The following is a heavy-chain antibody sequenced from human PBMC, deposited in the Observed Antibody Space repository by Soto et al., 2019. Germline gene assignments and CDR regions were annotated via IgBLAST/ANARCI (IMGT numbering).Heavy chain of an antibody. J-gene: IGHJ4*02. CDR3: ARLWLGERPPDY. CDR2: IYYSGST. CDR1: GGSIRSSSYY. Sequence: QLQLQESGPGLVKPSETLSLTCSVSGGSIRSSSYYWGWIRQPPGKGLEWIGGIYYSGSTYYNPSLKSRVTISVDTAKNQLSLELSAVTAADTAVYYCARLWLGERPPDYWGQGIVVTVSP. V-gene: IGHV4-39*01. D-gene: IGHD3-10*01.